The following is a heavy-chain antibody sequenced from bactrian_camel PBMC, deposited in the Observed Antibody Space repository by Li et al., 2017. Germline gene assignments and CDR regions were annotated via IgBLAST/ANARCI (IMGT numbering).Heavy chain of an antibody. CDR3: AAGTSTGFPFRESAYPY. CDR2: IYGGGETT. V-gene: IGHV3S25*01. Sequence: QLVESGGGSVQAGGSLGLSCAYSGYSDCLAWFRKPPGKERDGVAAIYGGGETTYYADSVKGRFTISRDGAKNIIALQMHSLKPEDTAVYYCAAGTSTGFPFRESAYPYWGQGTQVTVS. J-gene: IGHJ4*01. D-gene: IGHD5*01. CDR1: GYSDC.